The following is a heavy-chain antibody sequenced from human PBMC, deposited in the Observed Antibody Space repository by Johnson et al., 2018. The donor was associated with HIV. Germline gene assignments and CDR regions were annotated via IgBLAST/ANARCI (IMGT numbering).Heavy chain of an antibody. J-gene: IGHJ3*02. CDR3: AKDMRQWELLDAFDI. D-gene: IGHD1-26*01. CDR2: MGTAGDT. V-gene: IGHV3-13*01. CDR1: GFTFSNYD. Sequence: VQLVESGGAWVQRGGSLKLSCAASGFTFSNYDIHWVRQATGNGLEWVSTMGTAGDTYYAGPVKGRFTVSRENAKNSLYLQMNSRRAEDTAVYYCAKDMRQWELLDAFDIWGQGTMVTVSS.